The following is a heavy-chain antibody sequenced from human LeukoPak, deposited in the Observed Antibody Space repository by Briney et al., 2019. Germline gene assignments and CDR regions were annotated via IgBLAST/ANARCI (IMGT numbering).Heavy chain of an antibody. Sequence: GESLKISCKGSGYSFTSYWIGWVRQMPGKGLEWMGIIYPGDSDTRYSPSFQGQVTISADKSISTAYLQWSSLKASDTAMYYCARLPFSTILGDKTTNDYYYYYMDVWGKGTTVTVSS. V-gene: IGHV5-51*01. CDR1: GYSFTSYW. J-gene: IGHJ6*03. CDR2: IYPGDSDT. D-gene: IGHD3-3*01. CDR3: ARLPFSTILGDKTTNDYYYYYMDV.